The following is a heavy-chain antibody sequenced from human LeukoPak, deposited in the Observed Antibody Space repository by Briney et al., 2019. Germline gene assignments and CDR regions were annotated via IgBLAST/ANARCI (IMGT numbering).Heavy chain of an antibody. V-gene: IGHV3-23*01. CDR2: ISGSGGST. CDR1: GFNFSSYA. J-gene: IGHJ6*02. CDR3: AKDAVPHYDILTGYYTSYYYFPMDV. Sequence: GGSLRLSCAASGFNFSSYAMSWVRQAPGRGLEWVSGISGSGGSTHYADSVKGRVTISRDKSKNTLYLQMNSLRAEDTAVYYCAKDAVPHYDILTGYYTSYYYFPMDVWGQGTTVTVSS. D-gene: IGHD3-9*01.